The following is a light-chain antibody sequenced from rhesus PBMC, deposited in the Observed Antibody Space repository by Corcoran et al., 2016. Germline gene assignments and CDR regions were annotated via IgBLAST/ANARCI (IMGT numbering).Light chain of an antibody. CDR1: SSDIGGYNR. V-gene: IGLV2-13*02. CDR3: SSYASSSAYI. Sequence: QAALTQSPSVSGSPGQSVTISCTGTSSDIGGYNRVSWYQQHPGKAPKLMIYEVSKRPSGVSDRFSGSKSGNTASLPISGLQAEDEADYYCSSYASSSAYIFGAGTRLTVL. J-gene: IGLJ1*01. CDR2: EVS.